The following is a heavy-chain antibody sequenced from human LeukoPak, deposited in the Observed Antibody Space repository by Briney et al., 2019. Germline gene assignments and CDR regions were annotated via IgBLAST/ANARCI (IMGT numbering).Heavy chain of an antibody. D-gene: IGHD3-22*01. J-gene: IGHJ4*02. Sequence: SETLSLTCAVYGGSFSGYYWSWTRQPPGKGLEWIGEINHSGSTNYNPSLKSRVTISVDTSKNQFSLKLSSVTAADTAVYYCALRRDYYDSSGYYGWGQGTLVTVSS. CDR3: ALRRDYYDSSGYYG. CDR1: GGSFSGYY. V-gene: IGHV4-34*01. CDR2: INHSGST.